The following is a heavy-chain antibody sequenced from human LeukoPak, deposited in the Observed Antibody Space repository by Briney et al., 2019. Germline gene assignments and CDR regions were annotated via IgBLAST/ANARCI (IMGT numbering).Heavy chain of an antibody. CDR3: ARGAGYSGEIYGMDV. J-gene: IGHJ6*02. Sequence: KPSETLSLTCAVYGGSFSGYYWSWIRQPPGKGLEWIGEINHSGSTNYNPSLKSRVTISVDTSKNQFSLKLSSVTAADTAVYYCARGAGYSGEIYGMDVWGQGTTVTVSS. V-gene: IGHV4-34*01. D-gene: IGHD5-12*01. CDR1: GGSFSGYY. CDR2: INHSGST.